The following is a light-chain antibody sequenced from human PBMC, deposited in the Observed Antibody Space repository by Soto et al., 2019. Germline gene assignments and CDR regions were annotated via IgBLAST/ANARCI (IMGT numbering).Light chain of an antibody. CDR2: EVS. Sequence: LTQPPSASGSPGQSVTISCTGTSSDIGGYNYVSWYQQHPGKAPKLMIYEVSKRPSGVPDRFSGTKSGNTASLTVSGLKAEDEADYYCSSHAGNNNYVFGSGTKVTVL. CDR1: SSDIGGYNY. J-gene: IGLJ1*01. V-gene: IGLV2-8*01. CDR3: SSHAGNNNYV.